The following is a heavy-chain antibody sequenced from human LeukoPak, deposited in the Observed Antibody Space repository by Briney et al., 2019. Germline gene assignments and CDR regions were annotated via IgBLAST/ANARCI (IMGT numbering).Heavy chain of an antibody. J-gene: IGHJ4*02. Sequence: KPSETLSLTCAVYGGSFSGYYWSWIRQPPGKGLEWIGEINHSGSTNYNPSLKSRVTISVDTSKNQFSLKLSSVTAADTAVYYCARGPSYYYGSGSSLWWGPLDYWGQGTLVTVSS. CDR1: GGSFSGYY. CDR2: INHSGST. V-gene: IGHV4-34*01. CDR3: ARGPSYYYGSGSSLWWGPLDY. D-gene: IGHD3-10*01.